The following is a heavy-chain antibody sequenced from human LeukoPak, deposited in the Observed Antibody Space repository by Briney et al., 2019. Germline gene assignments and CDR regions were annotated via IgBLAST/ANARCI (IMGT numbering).Heavy chain of an antibody. J-gene: IGHJ6*03. CDR2: IIPICGTA. Sequence: ASVKVSCKASGGTFSSYAISWVRQAPGQGLEWMGGIIPICGTANYAQKFQGRVTITADESTSTAYMELSSLRSEDTAVYYCARGGLVPAAIYYYYYYYMDVWGKGTTVTVSS. D-gene: IGHD2-2*01. CDR1: GGTFSSYA. CDR3: ARGGLVPAAIYYYYYYYMDV. V-gene: IGHV1-69*13.